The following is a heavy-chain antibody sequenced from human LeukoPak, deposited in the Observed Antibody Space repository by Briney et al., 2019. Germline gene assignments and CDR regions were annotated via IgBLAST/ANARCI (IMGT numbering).Heavy chain of an antibody. CDR1: GFTFSSYG. V-gene: IGHV3-30*18. J-gene: IGHJ4*02. Sequence: PGRSMRLSCAASGFTFSSYGMHWVRQAPGKGLEWVAVISYDGSNKYYADSVKGRFTISRDNSKNTLYLQMNSLRAEDTAVYYYAKDQFSHWGQGTLVTVSS. CDR3: AKDQFSH. CDR2: ISYDGSNK.